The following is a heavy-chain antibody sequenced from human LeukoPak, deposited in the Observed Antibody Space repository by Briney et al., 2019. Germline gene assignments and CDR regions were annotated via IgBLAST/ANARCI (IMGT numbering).Heavy chain of an antibody. J-gene: IGHJ4*02. V-gene: IGHV3-23*01. CDR2: ISSSGDNK. CDR1: GFTFTGYD. D-gene: IGHD1-26*01. CDR3: VKGGWLDN. Sequence: PGGSLRLSCAASGFTFTGYDMNWVRQSPGKGLEWVSGISSSGDNKHYAASVKGRFTISRDNSNNTLCLQMNSLRAEDTALYYCVKGGWLDNWGQGTLVTVSS.